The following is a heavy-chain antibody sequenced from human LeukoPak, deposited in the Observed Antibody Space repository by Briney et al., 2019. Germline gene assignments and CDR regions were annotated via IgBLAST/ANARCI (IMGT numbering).Heavy chain of an antibody. J-gene: IGHJ6*02. CDR1: GGSISSGSYY. CDR2: IYTSGST. CDR3: AGYYYGMDV. V-gene: IGHV4-61*02. Sequence: PSQTLSLTCTVSGGSISSGSYYWSWIRQPAGKGLEWIGRIYTSGSTNYNPSLKSRVTISVDTSKNQFSLKLSSVTAADTAVYYCAGYYYGMDVWGQGTTVTVSS.